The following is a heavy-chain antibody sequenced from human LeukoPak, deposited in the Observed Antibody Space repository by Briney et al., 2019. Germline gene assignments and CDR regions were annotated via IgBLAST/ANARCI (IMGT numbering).Heavy chain of an antibody. V-gene: IGHV3-23*01. CDR2: ISAGGGST. D-gene: IGHD3-3*01. CDR1: GFTFSSYA. J-gene: IGHJ4*02. CDR3: VTCLGSGYYFDY. Sequence: GGSLRLSCAASGFTFSSYAMIWVRQAPGKGLEWVSVISAGGGSTDFADSVKGRFTVSRDNSKNTLYLQMNSLRPEDTAVYYCVTCLGSGYYFDYWGQGTLVTVSS.